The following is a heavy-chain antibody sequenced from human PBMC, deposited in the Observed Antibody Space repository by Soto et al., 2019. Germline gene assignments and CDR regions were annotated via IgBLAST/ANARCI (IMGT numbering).Heavy chain of an antibody. CDR1: GYTFTTKW. CDR2: IYPGNFDT. CDR3: AGHLAHYFDY. V-gene: IGHV5-51*01. J-gene: IGHJ4*02. Sequence: GESLKISCKGSGYTFTTKWIGWVRQMPGKGLEWMGLIYPGNFDTRYSPSFQGQVTISADKSTSTAYLQWSSLKASDTAMYYCAGHLAHYFDYWGQGSLVTVSS.